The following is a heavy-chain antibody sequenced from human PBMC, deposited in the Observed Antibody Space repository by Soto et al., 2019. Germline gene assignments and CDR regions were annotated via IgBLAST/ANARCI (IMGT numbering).Heavy chain of an antibody. CDR1: GFTVTSNG. J-gene: IGHJ4*02. V-gene: IGHV3-23*01. Sequence: GGSLRLSCGVSGFTVTSNGVSWVRQAPGKGLEWVSAISPNGQGIWYADSVKGRFSIFRDNVQNTVSLHMKALRVEDTAIYFCVKDAGRSDQMFAYWGQGAQVTVS. CDR3: VKDAGRSDQMFAY. CDR2: ISPNGQGI.